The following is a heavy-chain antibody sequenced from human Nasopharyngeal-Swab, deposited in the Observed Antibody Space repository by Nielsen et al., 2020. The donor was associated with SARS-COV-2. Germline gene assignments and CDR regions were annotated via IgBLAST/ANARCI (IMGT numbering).Heavy chain of an antibody. CDR2: IYYSGST. V-gene: IGHV4-39*01. Sequence: WIRQPSGKGLEWIGSIYYSGSTYYNPSLKSRVTISVDTSKNQFSLKLSSVTAADTAVYYCARGHRYGDLDYWGQGTLVTVSS. CDR3: ARGHRYGDLDY. D-gene: IGHD4-17*01. J-gene: IGHJ4*02.